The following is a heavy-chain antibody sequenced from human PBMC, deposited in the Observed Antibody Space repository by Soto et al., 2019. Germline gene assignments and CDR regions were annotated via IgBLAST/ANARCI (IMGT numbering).Heavy chain of an antibody. D-gene: IGHD1-26*01. J-gene: IGHJ5*02. Sequence: GGSLRLSCAASGFTFSSYAMHWVRQAPGKGLEWVAVISYDGSNKYYADSVKGRFTISRDNSKNTLYLQMNSLRAEDTAVYYRARDLSGAYPVGYCDPWGQGTLVTVSS. CDR1: GFTFSSYA. CDR3: ARDLSGAYPVGYCDP. V-gene: IGHV3-30-3*01. CDR2: ISYDGSNK.